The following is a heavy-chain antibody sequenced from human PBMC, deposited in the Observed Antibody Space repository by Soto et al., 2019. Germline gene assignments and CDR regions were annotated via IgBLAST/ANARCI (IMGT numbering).Heavy chain of an antibody. CDR2: ISAFNGNT. J-gene: IGHJ6*03. Sequence: QDQLVQSGAEVKKPGASVTVSCKASGYSFTNYGVTWVRQAPGQGLEWMGWISAFNGNTHYAQNLQGRVTMTTDASTSTAYMKLRSLRSDDTDVYYCARDRGVAPPVAGNTHYYYYMDVWGKGTTVTVSS. V-gene: IGHV1-18*01. CDR3: ARDRGVAPPVAGNTHYYYYMDV. D-gene: IGHD6-19*01. CDR1: GYSFTNYG.